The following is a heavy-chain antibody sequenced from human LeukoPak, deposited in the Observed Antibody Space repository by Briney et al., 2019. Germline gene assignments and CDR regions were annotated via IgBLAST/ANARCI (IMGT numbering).Heavy chain of an antibody. J-gene: IGHJ4*02. V-gene: IGHV3-30*01. D-gene: IGHD3-22*01. Sequence: SVKGRFTISRDNSKNTLYLQMNSLRPEDTAMYYCASDSAGYYGHIDYWGQGTLVTVSS. CDR3: ASDSAGYYGHIDY.